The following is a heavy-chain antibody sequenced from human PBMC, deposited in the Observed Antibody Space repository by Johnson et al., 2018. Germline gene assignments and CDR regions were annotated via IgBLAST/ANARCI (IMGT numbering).Heavy chain of an antibody. J-gene: IGHJ6*02. V-gene: IGHV3-23*04. CDR3: AKGAFGYYYFGMDV. CDR1: GFTFTSYA. CDR2: IRGSGSST. D-gene: IGHD3-16*01. Sequence: QLVESGGGLVQPGGSLRLSCAASGFTFTSYAMSWVRQAPGKGPAWVSAIRGSGSSTYYADPVKGRFTIARYNSKNTLYLQINSLRAEDTAVYYCAKGAFGYYYFGMDVWGQGTTVTVSS.